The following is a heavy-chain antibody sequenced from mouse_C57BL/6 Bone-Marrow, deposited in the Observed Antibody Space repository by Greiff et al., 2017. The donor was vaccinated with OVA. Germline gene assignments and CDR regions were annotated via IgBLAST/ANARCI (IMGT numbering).Heavy chain of an antibody. CDR2: ISYSGST. J-gene: IGHJ1*01. Sequence: VQLQQSGPGLVKPSQSLSLTCTVTGYSITSDYAWNWIRQFPGNKLEWMGYISYSGSTSYNPSLKSRISITRDTSKNQFFLQLNSVTTEDTATYYCARPPGSSYGYFDVWGAGTTVTVSS. CDR3: ARPPGSSYGYFDV. CDR1: GYSITSDYA. D-gene: IGHD1-1*01. V-gene: IGHV3-2*02.